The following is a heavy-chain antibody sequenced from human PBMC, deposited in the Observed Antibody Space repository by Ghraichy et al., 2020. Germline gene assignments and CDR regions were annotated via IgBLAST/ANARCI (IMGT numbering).Heavy chain of an antibody. CDR2: IYYSGST. Sequence: SETLSLTCTVSGGSISSGGYYWSWIRQHPGKGLEWIGYIYYSGSTYYNPSLKSRVTISVDTSKNQFSLKLSSVTAADTAVYYCAATYYYDSSGYYYFDYWGQGTLVTVSS. J-gene: IGHJ4*02. V-gene: IGHV4-31*03. D-gene: IGHD3-22*01. CDR1: GGSISSGGYY. CDR3: AATYYYDSSGYYYFDY.